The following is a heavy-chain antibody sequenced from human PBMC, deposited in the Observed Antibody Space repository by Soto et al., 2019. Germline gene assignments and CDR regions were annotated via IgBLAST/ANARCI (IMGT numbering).Heavy chain of an antibody. J-gene: IGHJ6*02. CDR1: GGSFTNFI. D-gene: IGHD2-15*01. V-gene: IGHV1-69*02. CDR2: IIPVLDVE. Sequence: QVQLVQSGAEVKKPGSSVKVSCKASGGSFTNFIVTWVRQAPGQGLEWMGRIIPVLDVEYYAQKFQGRLTNTADKSTNTAYMELSSLSSEDTAVYYCAISLNPGSATPSYYAMDVWGLGTTVTVSS. CDR3: AISLNPGSATPSYYAMDV.